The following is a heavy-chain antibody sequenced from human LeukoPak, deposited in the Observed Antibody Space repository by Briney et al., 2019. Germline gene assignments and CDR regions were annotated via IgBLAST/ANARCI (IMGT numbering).Heavy chain of an antibody. CDR3: ARAPRAYNWNRLYFDY. J-gene: IGHJ4*02. V-gene: IGHV4-59*01. CDR1: GGSISSYY. Sequence: SGTLSLTCTVSGGSISSYYWSWIRQPPGKGLEWIGYIYYSGSTNYNPSLKSRVTISVDTSKNQFSLKLSSVTAADTAVYYCARAPRAYNWNRLYFDYWGQGTLVTVSS. D-gene: IGHD1-1*01. CDR2: IYYSGST.